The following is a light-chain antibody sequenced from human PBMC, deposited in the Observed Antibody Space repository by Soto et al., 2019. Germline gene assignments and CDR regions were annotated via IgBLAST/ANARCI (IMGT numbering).Light chain of an antibody. CDR2: DVS. Sequence: QSALTQPASVSGSPGQSITISCTRTSSDVGGYNYVSWYQHHPGKAPKLMIYDVSNRPSGVSNRFSGSKSGNTASLTISGLQAEDEADYYCNSYTSTSTSYVFGTGTKLTVL. V-gene: IGLV2-14*03. J-gene: IGLJ1*01. CDR1: SSDVGGYNY. CDR3: NSYTSTSTSYV.